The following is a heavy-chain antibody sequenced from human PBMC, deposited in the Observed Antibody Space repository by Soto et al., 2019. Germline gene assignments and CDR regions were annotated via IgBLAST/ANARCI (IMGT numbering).Heavy chain of an antibody. CDR3: AIHYDILTGYEY. D-gene: IGHD3-9*01. J-gene: IGHJ4*02. CDR2: INPSGGST. V-gene: IGHV1-46*01. CDR1: GYTFTSYY. Sequence: QVQLVQSGAEVKKPGASVKVSCKASGYTFTSYYMHWVRQAPGQGLEWMGIINPSGGSTSYAQKFQGRGTMTRDTSTSTVYMELSSLRSEDTAVYYCAIHYDILTGYEYWGQGTLVTVSS.